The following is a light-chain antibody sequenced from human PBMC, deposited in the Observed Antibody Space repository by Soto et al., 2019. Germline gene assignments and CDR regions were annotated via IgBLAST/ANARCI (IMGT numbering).Light chain of an antibody. CDR2: RNN. Sequence: QSVLTQPPSASGTPGQRVTISCSGSSSNIGSNYVYWYQQLPGTAPKLLIYRNNQRPSGVPDRFSGSKSGTSASLAISGLRSEDEADYYCAAWDDSLSGLHVVFGGGTKLTGL. CDR1: SSNIGSNY. CDR3: AAWDDSLSGLHVV. J-gene: IGLJ2*01. V-gene: IGLV1-47*01.